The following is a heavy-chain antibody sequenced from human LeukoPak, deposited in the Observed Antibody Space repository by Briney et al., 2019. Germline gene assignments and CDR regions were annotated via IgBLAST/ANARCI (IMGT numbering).Heavy chain of an antibody. CDR2: MYYSGST. V-gene: IGHV4-39*01. CDR1: GGSTSTSGYY. CDR3: ARRRGMFSYYFDY. J-gene: IGHJ4*02. D-gene: IGHD3-10*02. Sequence: PSETLSLTCSVSGGSTSTSGYYWGWIRQPPGKGLEYIGSMYYSGSTDYNPSLKSRVTISVDTSNNHFSLRLSSVTAADAAVYYCARRRGMFSYYFDYWGQGTLVTVSS.